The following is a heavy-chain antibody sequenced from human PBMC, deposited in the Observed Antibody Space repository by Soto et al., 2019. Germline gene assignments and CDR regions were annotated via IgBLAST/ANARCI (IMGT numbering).Heavy chain of an antibody. CDR1: GCTFTSYA. V-gene: IGHV1-3*01. CDR2: INAGNGNT. D-gene: IGHD3-9*01. CDR3: ARVGVRYFDWLPDDE. Sequence: ASVKVSCQASGCTFTSYAMHWVRQAPGQRLEWMGWINAGNGNTKYSQKFQGRVTITRDTSXSTAYMELSSLRSEDTAVYYCARVGVRYFDWLPDDEWGQGTLVTVSS. J-gene: IGHJ4*02.